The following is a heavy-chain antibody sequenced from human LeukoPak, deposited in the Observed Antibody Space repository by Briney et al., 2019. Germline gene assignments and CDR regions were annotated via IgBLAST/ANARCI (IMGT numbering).Heavy chain of an antibody. J-gene: IGHJ3*02. V-gene: IGHV1-46*01. D-gene: IGHD3-22*01. Sequence: ASVKVSCKASGYTFSSYYIHWVRQAPGEGLEWMGIINPSGGSTSYAQKFQGRVTMTRDMSTSTVYMELGSLRSEDTAVYYCARAQTPYYELDAFDIWGQGTMVTVSS. CDR3: ARAQTPYYELDAFDI. CDR2: INPSGGST. CDR1: GYTFSSYY.